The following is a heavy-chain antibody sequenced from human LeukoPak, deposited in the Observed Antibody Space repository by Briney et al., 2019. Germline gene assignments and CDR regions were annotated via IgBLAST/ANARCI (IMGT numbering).Heavy chain of an antibody. CDR3: ARALFDYGDYWFDP. V-gene: IGHV4-30-4*01. J-gene: IGHJ5*02. Sequence: SETLSLTCTVSGGSISSGDYYWSWIRQSPGKGLEWIGYIYYSGSTYYNPSLKSRVTISVDTSKNQFSLKLSSVTAADTAVYYCARALFDYGDYWFDPWGQGTLVTVSS. CDR1: GGSISSGDYY. CDR2: IYYSGST. D-gene: IGHD4-17*01.